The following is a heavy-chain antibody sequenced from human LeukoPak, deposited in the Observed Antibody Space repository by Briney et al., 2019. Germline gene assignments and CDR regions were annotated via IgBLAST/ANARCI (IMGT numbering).Heavy chain of an antibody. J-gene: IGHJ4*02. CDR1: GFTFSSYG. V-gene: IGHV3-30*18. CDR3: AKERQQWLAKGYFDY. CDR2: ISYDGSNK. D-gene: IGHD6-19*01. Sequence: GGSLRLSCAASGFTFSSYGMHWVRQAPGKGLEWVAVISYDGSNKYYADSVKGRFTISRDNSKNTLYLQMNSLRAEDTAVYYCAKERQQWLAKGYFDYWGQGTLVTVSS.